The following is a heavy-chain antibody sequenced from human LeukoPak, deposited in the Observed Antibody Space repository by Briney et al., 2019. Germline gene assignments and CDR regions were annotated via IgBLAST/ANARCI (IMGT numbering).Heavy chain of an antibody. CDR2: ISGYNGNT. D-gene: IGHD6-19*01. J-gene: IGHJ5*02. CDR1: GYTFTNYG. CDR3: ARETVAGTNWFDP. Sequence: ASVKLSCKASGYTFTNYGISWVRQAPGQGLEWMGWISGYNGNTNYAQKLQDRVTMTTDTSTSTAYMELKSLRSDDTAVYYCARETVAGTNWFDPWGQGTLVTVSS. V-gene: IGHV1-18*01.